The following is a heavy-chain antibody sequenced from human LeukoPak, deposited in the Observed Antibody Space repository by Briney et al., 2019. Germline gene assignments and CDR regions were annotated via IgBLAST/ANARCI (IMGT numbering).Heavy chain of an antibody. CDR3: ARDPNVLGITPYYFDF. CDR1: GFISGSYT. D-gene: IGHD3-10*02. CDR2: ISNDSGYI. Sequence: GGSLRLSCAVSGFISGSYTMNWVRQAPGKGLEWVSCISNDSGYIQYADSVKGRFTISRDNAKNSLFLKTDTLRGDDTGIYYCARDPNVLGITPYYFDFWGQGTLVTVSS. J-gene: IGHJ4*02. V-gene: IGHV3-21*01.